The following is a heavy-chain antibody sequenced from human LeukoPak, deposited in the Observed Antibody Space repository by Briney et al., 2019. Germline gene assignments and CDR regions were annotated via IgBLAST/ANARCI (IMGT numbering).Heavy chain of an antibody. CDR1: GYTFTRYD. D-gene: IGHD1-26*01. Sequence: ASVKVSCKASGYTFTRYDINWVRQATGQGLEWMGWMNPNSGNTGYAQKFQGRVTMTRNTSISTAYMELSSLRSEDTAVYYCARGNRAYRETFDPWGQGTLVTVSS. CDR3: ARGNRAYRETFDP. V-gene: IGHV1-8*01. CDR2: MNPNSGNT. J-gene: IGHJ5*02.